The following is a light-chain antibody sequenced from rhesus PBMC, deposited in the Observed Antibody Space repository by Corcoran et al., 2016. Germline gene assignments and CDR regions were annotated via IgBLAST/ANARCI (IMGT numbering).Light chain of an antibody. CDR3: HQRNSYPCS. CDR1: QGISSY. Sequence: DIQLTQSPSSLSASVGDRVTITCRASQGISSYLAWYQQKSGKAPKLLIYDASNLQSGVPSRFRGSGSGTKFTLTLSSLQPDDFATYYYHQRNSYPCSFCQGTKVEVK. CDR2: DAS. V-gene: IGKV1-38*01. J-gene: IGKJ2*01.